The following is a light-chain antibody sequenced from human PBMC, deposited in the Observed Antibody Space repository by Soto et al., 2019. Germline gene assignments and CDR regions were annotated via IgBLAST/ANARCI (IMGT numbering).Light chain of an antibody. CDR3: QQYNSYSQA. J-gene: IGKJ1*01. Sequence: DIQMTQSPSTLSACVGDRVAITFRASQSISSWLAWYQQKPGKAPKLLIYDASGLESGVPSRFSGSGSGTEFTLTISSLQPDDFATYYCQQYNSYSQAFGQGTKVDIK. CDR2: DAS. V-gene: IGKV1-5*01. CDR1: QSISSW.